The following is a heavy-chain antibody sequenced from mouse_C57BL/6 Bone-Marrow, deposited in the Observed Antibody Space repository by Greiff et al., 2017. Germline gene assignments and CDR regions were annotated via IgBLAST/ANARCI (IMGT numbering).Heavy chain of an antibody. V-gene: IGHV2-2*01. CDR1: GFSLTSYG. CDR2: IWSGGST. Sequence: VKLVESGPGLVQPSQSLSITCTVSGFSLTSYGVHWVRQSPGKGLEWLGVIWSGGSTDYNAAFISRLSISKNNSKSQVFFKMNSLLADDTAIYYCAVITTVVAPYWYFGVWGTGTTVTVSS. D-gene: IGHD1-1*01. CDR3: AVITTVVAPYWYFGV. J-gene: IGHJ1*03.